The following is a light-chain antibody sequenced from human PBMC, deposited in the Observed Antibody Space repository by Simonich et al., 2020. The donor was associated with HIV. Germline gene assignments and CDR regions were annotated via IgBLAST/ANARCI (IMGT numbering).Light chain of an antibody. V-gene: IGKV2-28*01. CDR1: QSLLHSNGYNY. CDR2: LGS. Sequence: DIVMTQSPLSLPVTPGEPASIPCRSSQSLLHSNGYNYLDWYLQKQGQSPQLLIYLGSNRASGVPDRFSGSGSGTDFTLKISRVEAEDVGVYYCMQALQTPITFGQGTRLEIK. CDR3: MQALQTPIT. J-gene: IGKJ5*01.